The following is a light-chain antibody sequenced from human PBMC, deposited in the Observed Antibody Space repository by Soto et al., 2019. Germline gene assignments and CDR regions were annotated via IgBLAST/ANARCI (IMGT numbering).Light chain of an antibody. J-gene: IGKJ1*01. CDR3: QQYSNLWT. V-gene: IGKV1-5*03. CDR1: QSISSW. Sequence: DIQMTQSPSTLSASLGDRVTITCRASQSISSWLAWYQQKPGKAPKLLIYKASSLESGVPSRFSGSGSGTEFTLTISSLQPDDFATYYCQQYSNLWTFGQGTKVEIK. CDR2: KAS.